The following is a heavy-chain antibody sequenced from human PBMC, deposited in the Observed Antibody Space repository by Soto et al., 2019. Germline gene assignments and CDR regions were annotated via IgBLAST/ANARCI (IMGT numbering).Heavy chain of an antibody. Sequence: SETLSLTCTVSGGSISSYYWSWIRQPPGKGLEWIGYIYYSGSTNYNPSLKSRVTISVDTSKNQFSLKLSSVTAADTAVYYCARRWDYAIDYWGQGTLVTVSS. J-gene: IGHJ4*02. D-gene: IGHD4-17*01. CDR3: ARRWDYAIDY. CDR1: GGSISSYY. CDR2: IYYSGST. V-gene: IGHV4-59*08.